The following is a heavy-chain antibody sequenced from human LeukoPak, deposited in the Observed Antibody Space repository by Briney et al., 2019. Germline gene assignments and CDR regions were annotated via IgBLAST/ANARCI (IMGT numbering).Heavy chain of an antibody. Sequence: SQTLSLTCTVSGGSISSGGYSWSWIRQPPGKGLEWIGYIYHSGSTYYNPSLKSRVTISVDRSKNQFSLKLSSVTAADTAVYYCARGDPNYYGSGRHDGNFDYWGQGTLVTVSS. CDR3: ARGDPNYYGSGRHDGNFDY. D-gene: IGHD3-10*01. CDR2: IYHSGST. CDR1: GGSISSGGYS. V-gene: IGHV4-30-2*01. J-gene: IGHJ4*02.